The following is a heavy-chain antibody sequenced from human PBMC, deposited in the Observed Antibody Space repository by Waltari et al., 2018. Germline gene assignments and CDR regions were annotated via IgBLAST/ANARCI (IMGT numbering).Heavy chain of an antibody. CDR2: IIPIFGTA. V-gene: IGHV1-69*01. J-gene: IGHJ4*02. D-gene: IGHD2-15*01. CDR3: ARAKRRFLLAGPAYFDY. CDR1: GGTFSSYA. Sequence: QVQLVQSGAEVKKPGSSVKVSCKASGGTFSSYAISWVRQAPGQGLEWMGGIIPIFGTANYAQKFQGRVTITADESTSTAYMELSSLRAEDTAVYYCARAKRRFLLAGPAYFDYWGQGTLVTVSS.